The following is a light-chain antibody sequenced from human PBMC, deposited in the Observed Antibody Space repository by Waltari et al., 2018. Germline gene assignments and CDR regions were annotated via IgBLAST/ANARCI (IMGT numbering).Light chain of an antibody. J-gene: IGKJ2*01. CDR2: DAS. CDR1: QSVSSY. CDR3: QQRSNWPLHT. Sequence: EIVLTQSPATLSLSPGERATLSCRASQSVSSYLAWYQQGPGQAPRLLIYDASNRATGIPARFSGSGYVTDFTLTISTLEPEDFAVYYCQQRSNWPLHTFGQGTKLEIK. V-gene: IGKV3-11*01.